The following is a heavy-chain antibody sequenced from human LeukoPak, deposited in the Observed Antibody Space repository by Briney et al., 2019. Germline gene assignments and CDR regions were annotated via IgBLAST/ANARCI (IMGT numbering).Heavy chain of an antibody. V-gene: IGHV3-48*01. D-gene: IGHD3-22*01. CDR3: ARDNRYYDRGRTAYGMDV. CDR1: GFTFSSYA. J-gene: IGHJ6*02. CDR2: ISSSSSTI. Sequence: GGSLRLSCAASGFTFSSYAMSWVRQAPGKGLEWVSYISSSSSTIYYADSVKGRFTISRDNAKNSLYLQMNSLRAEDTAVYYCARDNRYYDRGRTAYGMDVWGQGTTVTVSS.